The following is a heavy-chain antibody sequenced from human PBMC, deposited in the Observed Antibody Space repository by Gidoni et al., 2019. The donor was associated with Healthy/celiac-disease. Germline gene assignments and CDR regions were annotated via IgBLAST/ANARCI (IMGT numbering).Heavy chain of an antibody. J-gene: IGHJ4*02. D-gene: IGHD2-15*01. V-gene: IGHV4-59*01. CDR2: IYYSGST. CDR1: GGSSSSYY. CDR3: ARLSWGAPLDY. Sequence: QVQLQESGPGLVKPSETLSLTCTVPGGSSSSYYWSWIRQPPGKGLEWIGYIYYSGSTNYNPSLKSRVTISVATSKTQFSLKLSSVTAADTAVYYCARLSWGAPLDYWGQGTLVTVSS.